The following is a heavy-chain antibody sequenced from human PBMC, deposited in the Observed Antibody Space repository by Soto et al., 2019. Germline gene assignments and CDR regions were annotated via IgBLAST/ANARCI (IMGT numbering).Heavy chain of an antibody. CDR1: GFTFSSYA. CDR3: AKDLSTLGRVSRGDGDAFDI. D-gene: IGHD3-16*01. CDR2: ISYDGSNK. J-gene: IGHJ3*02. Sequence: GGSLRLSCAASGFTFSSYAMHWVRQAPGKGLEWVAVISYDGSNKYYADSVKGRFTISRDNSKNTLYLQMNSLRAEDTAVYYCAKDLSTLGRVSRGDGDAFDIWGQGTMVTVSS. V-gene: IGHV3-30-3*01.